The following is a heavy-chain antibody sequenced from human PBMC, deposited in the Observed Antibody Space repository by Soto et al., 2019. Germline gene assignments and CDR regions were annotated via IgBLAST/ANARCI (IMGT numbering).Heavy chain of an antibody. D-gene: IGHD2-2*01. J-gene: IGHJ6*02. CDR1: GGTFSSYA. CDR3: ALADVVVPAASGYYYYGMDV. CDR2: FISIFGTA. Sequence: QVQLVQSGAEVKKPGSSVKVSCKASGGTFSSYAISWVRQAPGQGLEWMGGFISIFGTANYAQKFQGRVTITADKSTSTAYMELSSLGAEDTAVYYCALADVVVPAASGYYYYGMDVWGQGTTVTVSS. V-gene: IGHV1-69*06.